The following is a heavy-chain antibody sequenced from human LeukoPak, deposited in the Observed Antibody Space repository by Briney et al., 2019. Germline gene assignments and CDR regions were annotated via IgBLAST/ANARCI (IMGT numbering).Heavy chain of an antibody. Sequence: SQTLSLTCAISGDSISSNSAAWNWLRQSPSRGLEWLGRTYYRSKWYNDYAVSLASRITVTPDTSKNQFSLQLNSVTPEDTAVYYCARETGYCSGGSCYHQNDAFDIWGQGTMVTVSS. CDR2: TYYRSKWYN. CDR1: GDSISSNSAA. J-gene: IGHJ3*02. D-gene: IGHD2-15*01. CDR3: ARETGYCSGGSCYHQNDAFDI. V-gene: IGHV6-1*01.